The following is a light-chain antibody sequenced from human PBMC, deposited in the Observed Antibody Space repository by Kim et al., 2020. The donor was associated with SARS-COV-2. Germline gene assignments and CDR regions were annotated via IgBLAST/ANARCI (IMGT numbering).Light chain of an antibody. CDR2: EVS. V-gene: IGLV2-8*01. J-gene: IGLJ2*01. Sequence: GQSVTISCTGTSSDVGGYNYVSWYQQHPGKAPILMIYEVSKRPSGVPDRFSGSKSGNTASLTVSGLQAEDEADYYCSSYGGNNNVVFGGGTQLTVL. CDR3: SSYGGNNNVV. CDR1: SSDVGGYNY.